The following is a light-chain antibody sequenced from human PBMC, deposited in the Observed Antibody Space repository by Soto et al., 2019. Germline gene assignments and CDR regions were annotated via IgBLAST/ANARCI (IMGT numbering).Light chain of an antibody. J-gene: IGKJ1*01. CDR1: QSVSSN. CDR3: XQYNNWPPET. Sequence: EIVMTQSPATLSVSPGERATLSCRASQSVSSNLAWYQQKPGQAPRLLIYGASTRATGIPARFSGSGSGTEXXXXXXSXXSEDFAVYYXXQYNNWPPETFGQGTKVEIK. V-gene: IGKV3-15*01. CDR2: GAS.